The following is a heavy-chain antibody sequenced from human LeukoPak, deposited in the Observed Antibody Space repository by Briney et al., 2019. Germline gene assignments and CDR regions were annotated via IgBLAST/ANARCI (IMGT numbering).Heavy chain of an antibody. V-gene: IGHV4-39*07. CDR1: GGSISSSSYY. Sequence: SETLSLTCTVSGGSISSSSYYWGWIRQPPGKGLEWIGSIYYSGSTYYNPSLKSRVTISVDRSKNQFSLKLSSVTAADTAVYYCARVIGSGIYDAFDIWGQGTMVTVSS. J-gene: IGHJ3*02. CDR2: IYYSGST. CDR3: ARVIGSGIYDAFDI. D-gene: IGHD3-10*01.